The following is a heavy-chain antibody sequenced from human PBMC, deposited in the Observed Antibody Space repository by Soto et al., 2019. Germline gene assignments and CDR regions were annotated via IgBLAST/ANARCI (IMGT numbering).Heavy chain of an antibody. CDR3: ARGGNTNWRYFDY. D-gene: IGHD1-1*01. J-gene: IGHJ4*02. Sequence: EVQLVESGGGLVQPGGSLRLSCAASGFTLSDYYMDWLRQAPGEGLEWVCRTRNRANRHTTEYAASVKGRFTISRDDSSNSLYLQINSLKTEDTAVYYCARGGNTNWRYFDYWGQGTLVTVSS. CDR2: TRNRANRHTT. V-gene: IGHV3-72*01. CDR1: GFTLSDYY.